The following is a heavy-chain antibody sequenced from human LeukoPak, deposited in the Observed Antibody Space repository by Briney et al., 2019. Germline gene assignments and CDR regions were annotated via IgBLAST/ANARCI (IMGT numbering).Heavy chain of an antibody. CDR2: ISSRSNTK. Sequence: GGSLRLSCAASKFSFSAYSMNWVRQAPGKGLEWISYISSRSNTKYYADSVKGRFSISRDNANNSLYLQMNSLRAEDTAIYYCAKAGSGWYAPYWGQGTLVTVSS. V-gene: IGHV3-48*04. CDR1: KFSFSAYS. CDR3: AKAGSGWYAPY. D-gene: IGHD6-19*01. J-gene: IGHJ4*02.